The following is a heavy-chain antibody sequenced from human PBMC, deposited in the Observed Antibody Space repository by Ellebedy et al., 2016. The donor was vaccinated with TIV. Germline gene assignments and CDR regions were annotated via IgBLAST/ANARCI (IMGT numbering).Heavy chain of an antibody. CDR3: ARRSDLYCGGDCYYFPDH. CDR1: GYTFTSYG. CDR2: IAAYNDNI. D-gene: IGHD2-21*02. V-gene: IGHV1-18*04. Sequence: AASVKVPCKASGYTFTSYGITWVRQAPGQGLEWLGWIAAYNDNIKYAQKLQGRVTMTTDTSTSTVYMELRSLRSDDTAVYYCARRSDLYCGGDCYYFPDHWGQGTLVTVSS. J-gene: IGHJ4*02.